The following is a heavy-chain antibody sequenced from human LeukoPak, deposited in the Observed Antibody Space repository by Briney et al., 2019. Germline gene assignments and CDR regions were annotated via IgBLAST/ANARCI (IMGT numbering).Heavy chain of an antibody. CDR1: GFTFSSYA. CDR3: ARGGGLDV. Sequence: GGSLRLSCAASGFTFSSYAMHWVRQAPGKGLEWVAVISYDGSNKYYADSVKGRFTISRDNSKNTLYLQLNSLRAEDTAVYYCARGGGLDVWGQGATVTVSS. CDR2: ISYDGSNK. V-gene: IGHV3-30*04. J-gene: IGHJ6*02. D-gene: IGHD3-16*01.